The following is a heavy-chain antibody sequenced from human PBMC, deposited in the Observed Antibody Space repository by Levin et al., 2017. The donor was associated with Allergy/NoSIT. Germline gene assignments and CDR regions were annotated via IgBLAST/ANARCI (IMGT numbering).Heavy chain of an antibody. Sequence: LSLPCAASGFTFHNYNMNWVRQAPGKGLEWVSYISSRSSTIYYADSVKGRFTISRDNAENSLYLQMNSLRDEDTAVYYCARNDRDSSDYFDYWGQGTLVTVSS. CDR3: ARNDRDSSDYFDY. CDR2: ISSRSSTI. J-gene: IGHJ4*02. V-gene: IGHV3-48*02. D-gene: IGHD3-22*01. CDR1: GFTFHNYN.